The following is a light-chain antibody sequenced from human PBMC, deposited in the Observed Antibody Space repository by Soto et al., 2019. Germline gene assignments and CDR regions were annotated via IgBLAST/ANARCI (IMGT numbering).Light chain of an antibody. CDR2: GAS. CDR1: QSVSSN. V-gene: IGKV3-15*01. Sequence: EIVMTQSPATLSVSPGERATLSCRASQSVSSNLAWYQQKPGQAPRLLIYGASTRATGIPARFSGSGSGTQFTLTISSLQSEDFAVYYCQQNNDWSLTFGGGTKVEIK. J-gene: IGKJ4*01. CDR3: QQNNDWSLT.